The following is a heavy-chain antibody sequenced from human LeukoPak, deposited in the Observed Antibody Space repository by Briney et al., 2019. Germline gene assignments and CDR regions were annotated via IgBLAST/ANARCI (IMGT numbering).Heavy chain of an antibody. J-gene: IGHJ4*02. V-gene: IGHV3-30*18. D-gene: IGHD3-10*01. CDR1: GFTFSSYG. CDR3: AKGVRLTMVRVFDY. CDR2: ISYDGSNK. Sequence: PPGGSLRLSCAASGFTFSSYGMHWVRQAPGKGLEWVAVISYDGSNKYCADSVKGRFTISRDNSKNTLYLQMNSLRAEDTAVYYCAKGVRLTMVRVFDYWGQGTLVTVSS.